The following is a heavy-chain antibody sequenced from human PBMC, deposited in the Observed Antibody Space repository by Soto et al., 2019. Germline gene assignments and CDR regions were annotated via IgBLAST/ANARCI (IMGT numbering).Heavy chain of an antibody. D-gene: IGHD3-16*01. CDR3: ANAFSRDCFDY. Sequence: SETLSLTCSVSDASMSSFYWHWIRQSPGKGLDWIGYVYHTGSTNYNPSLKSRVTISVDTSKNQFSLELRSVTAAGTAVYFCANAFSRDCFDYWGQGILVTVSS. CDR2: VYHTGST. V-gene: IGHV4-59*03. CDR1: DASMSSFY. J-gene: IGHJ4*02.